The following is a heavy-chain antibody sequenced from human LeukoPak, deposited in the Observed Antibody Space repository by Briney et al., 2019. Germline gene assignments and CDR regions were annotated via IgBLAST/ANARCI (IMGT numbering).Heavy chain of an antibody. CDR2: IKQDGSEK. D-gene: IGHD2-21*01. CDR3: ARVFPDDSVY. J-gene: IGHJ4*02. CDR1: GFTFSSYW. V-gene: IGHV3-7*03. Sequence: PGGSQRLACTASGFTFSSYWMSWVRQAPGKGLEWVANIKQDGSEKYYVDSVKGRFTICRDNAKNSLYLQMNSLRAEDTAVYYCARVFPDDSVYWGQGTLVTVSS.